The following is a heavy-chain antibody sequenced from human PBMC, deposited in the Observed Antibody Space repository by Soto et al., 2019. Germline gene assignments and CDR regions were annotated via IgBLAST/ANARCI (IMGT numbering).Heavy chain of an antibody. D-gene: IGHD2-15*01. Sequence: SGGSLRLSCAASGFTFSNAWMSWVRQAPGKGLEWVGRIKSKTDGGTTDYAAPVKGRFTISRDDSKNTLYLQMNSLKTEDTAVYYCTTEVYCSGGSCYLGAFDIWGQGTMVTVSS. CDR3: TTEVYCSGGSCYLGAFDI. CDR2: IKSKTDGGTT. CDR1: GFTFSNAW. V-gene: IGHV3-15*01. J-gene: IGHJ3*02.